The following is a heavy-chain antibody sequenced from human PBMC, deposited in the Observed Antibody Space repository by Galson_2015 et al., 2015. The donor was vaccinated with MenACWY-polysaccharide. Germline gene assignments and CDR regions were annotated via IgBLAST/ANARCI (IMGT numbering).Heavy chain of an antibody. V-gene: IGHV1-18*01. CDR3: AREALPDRHIVILPSVFFDL. J-gene: IGHJ4*02. Sequence: SVKVSCKASGYTFSNYGISWVRQAPGQGLEWMGWVNGDSGHTNYGHKVRGRVTITADASSSTAYMELRSLTSDDTAVYYCAREALPDRHIVILPSVFFDLWGQGTLVTVSS. CDR1: GYTFSNYG. D-gene: IGHD3-16*01. CDR2: VNGDSGHT.